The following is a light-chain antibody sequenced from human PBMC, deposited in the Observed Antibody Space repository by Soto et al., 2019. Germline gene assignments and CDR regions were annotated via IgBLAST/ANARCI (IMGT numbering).Light chain of an antibody. V-gene: IGKV3-15*01. CDR1: QSVNNN. Sequence: EIILTQSPASLSVSPGERATLSCRASQSVNNNLACYQQKPGQAPRLLIYGASTRATGIPGRFRGGGSGTEFTLTIASLQSDDFAVYFWQQYNHSPPDTFGQGTKLEIK. J-gene: IGKJ2*01. CDR3: QQYNHSPPDT. CDR2: GAS.